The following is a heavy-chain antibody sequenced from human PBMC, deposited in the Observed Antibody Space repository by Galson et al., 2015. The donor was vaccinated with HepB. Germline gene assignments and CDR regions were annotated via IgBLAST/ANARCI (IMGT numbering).Heavy chain of an antibody. V-gene: IGHV4-59*01. CDR3: ARARFHYYGSGSYYLVDY. CDR1: GGSISSYY. D-gene: IGHD3-10*01. Sequence: SATLSLTCTVSGGSISSYYWSWIRQPPGKGLEWIGYIYYSGSTNYNPALKSRVTIAVDTSKNQFSLKLSSVTAADTAVYYCARARFHYYGSGSYYLVDYWGQGTLVTVSS. J-gene: IGHJ4*02. CDR2: IYYSGST.